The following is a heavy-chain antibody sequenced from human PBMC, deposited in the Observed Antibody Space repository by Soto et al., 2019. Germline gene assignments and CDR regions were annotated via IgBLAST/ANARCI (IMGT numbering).Heavy chain of an antibody. CDR1: GGSIISAAYY. J-gene: IGHJ4*02. Sequence: SETLSLTCTVSGGSIISAAYYWSWIRQHPGKGLEWIGYISHSGSTYYNPSLKSRVIISVDTSKNQFSLSLTSVTAADTAVYYCAREYTYGSNFFDCWGQGALVTVS. V-gene: IGHV4-31*03. CDR3: AREYTYGSNFFDC. CDR2: ISHSGST. D-gene: IGHD2-2*02.